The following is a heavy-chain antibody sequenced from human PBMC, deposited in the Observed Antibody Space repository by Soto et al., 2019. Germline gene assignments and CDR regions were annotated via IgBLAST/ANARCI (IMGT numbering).Heavy chain of an antibody. CDR2: IKDDDNTT. CDR1: GVTFSTYV. CDR3: VKGGWGDY. V-gene: IGHV3-23*01. Sequence: PGGSLRLSCAASGVTFSTYVMTWVRQAPGKGLEWVSSIKDDDNTTYYADSVKGRFTISRDNSKNTLYLQMNSLRGEDTAIYYCVKGGWGDYWGQGIQVTVSS. J-gene: IGHJ4*02. D-gene: IGHD1-26*01.